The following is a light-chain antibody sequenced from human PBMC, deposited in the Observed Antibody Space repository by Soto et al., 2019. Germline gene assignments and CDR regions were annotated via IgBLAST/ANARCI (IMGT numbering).Light chain of an antibody. CDR2: GAS. CDR1: ESVASPN. CDR3: QQLNSYPPIT. Sequence: EVVLTQSPATLSLSPGEAATLSCRASESVASPNLAWYQQKPGQAPRLLIYGASNRATGIPARFSGSGSGTDFTLTISRLEPDDFAVYYCQQLNSYPPITFGQGTRLEIK. J-gene: IGKJ5*01. V-gene: IGKV3-20*01.